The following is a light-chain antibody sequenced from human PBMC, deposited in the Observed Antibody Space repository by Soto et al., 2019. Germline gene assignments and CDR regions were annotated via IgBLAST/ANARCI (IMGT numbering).Light chain of an antibody. J-gene: IGKJ1*01. CDR2: DAS. CDR3: QQRSNWPRWT. Sequence: EIVLTQSPATLSLSPGERATLSCRASQSVSSYLAWYQQKPGQAPRLLIYDASNRATGIPARFRGSGSGTDFTITISSLEPEDFAVYYCQQRSNWPRWTFGQRTKVESK. CDR1: QSVSSY. V-gene: IGKV3-11*01.